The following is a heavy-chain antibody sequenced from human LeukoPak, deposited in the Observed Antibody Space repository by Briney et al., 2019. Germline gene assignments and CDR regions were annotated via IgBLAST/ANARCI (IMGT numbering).Heavy chain of an antibody. CDR3: ARDYGSWPYYFDY. Sequence: KPSETLSLTCTVSGYSISSGYYWGWIRQPPGKGLEWIGSIYHSGSTYYNPSLKSRVTISVDTSKNQFSLKLSSVTAADTAVYYCARDYGSWPYYFDYWGQGTLVTVSS. D-gene: IGHD6-13*01. CDR1: GYSISSGYY. J-gene: IGHJ4*02. V-gene: IGHV4-38-2*02. CDR2: IYHSGST.